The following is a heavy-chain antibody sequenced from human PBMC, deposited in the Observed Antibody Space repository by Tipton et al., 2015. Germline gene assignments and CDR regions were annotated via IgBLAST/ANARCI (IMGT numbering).Heavy chain of an antibody. CDR1: GGSIGGGYY. Sequence: TLSLTCTVSGGSIGGGYYWGWIRQPPGKGLEWVGAIYSGGSTYYNSSLKSRLTMSVDTSKNHFSLKLNSVTAADTAVYYCARHDELLRAFDIWGQGTMVTVSS. D-gene: IGHD1-26*01. J-gene: IGHJ3*02. CDR3: ARHDELLRAFDI. CDR2: IYSGGST. V-gene: IGHV4-39*01.